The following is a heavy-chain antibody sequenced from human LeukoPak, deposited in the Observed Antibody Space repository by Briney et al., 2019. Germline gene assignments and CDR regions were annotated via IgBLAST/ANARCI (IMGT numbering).Heavy chain of an antibody. V-gene: IGHV4-61*02. D-gene: IGHD3-22*01. J-gene: IGHJ4*02. Sequence: SETLSLTCTVSGGSISSGSYYWSWIRQPAGKGLEWIGRIYTSGSTNYNPSLKSRVTISVDTSKNQFSLKLSSVTAADTAVYYCARDRPYYYDSSGYYSYFDYWGQGTLVTVSS. CDR1: GGSISSGSYY. CDR2: IYTSGST. CDR3: ARDRPYYYDSSGYYSYFDY.